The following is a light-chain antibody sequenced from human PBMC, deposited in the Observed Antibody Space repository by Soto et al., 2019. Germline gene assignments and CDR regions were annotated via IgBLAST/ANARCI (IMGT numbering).Light chain of an antibody. J-gene: IGLJ2*01. CDR1: SSNIGAGYD. Sequence: QSVLTQPPSVSGAPGQRVTISCTGSSSNIGAGYDVHWYQQLPGTAPKLLIYGNTNRPSGVPDRFSGSRSGTSASLAITGLQAEDDGDYYCSSYASSGAVVFGGGTKVTVL. CDR2: GNT. V-gene: IGLV1-40*01. CDR3: SSYASSGAVV.